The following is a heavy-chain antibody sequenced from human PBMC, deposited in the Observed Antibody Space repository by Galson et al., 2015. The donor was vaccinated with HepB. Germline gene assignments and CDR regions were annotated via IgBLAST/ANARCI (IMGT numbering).Heavy chain of an antibody. CDR2: INPSGGST. J-gene: IGHJ4*02. CDR3: AREMITVTTSLYYFDY. Sequence: SVKVSCKASGYTFTSYYMHWVRQAPGQGLEWMGIINPSGGSTSYAQKFQGRVTMTRDTSTSTVYMELSSLRSEDTAVYYCAREMITVTTSLYYFDYWGQGTLVTVSS. D-gene: IGHD4-17*01. CDR1: GYTFTSYY. V-gene: IGHV1-46*03.